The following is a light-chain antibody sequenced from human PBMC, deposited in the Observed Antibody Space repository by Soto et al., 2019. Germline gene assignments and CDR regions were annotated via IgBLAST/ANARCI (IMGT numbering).Light chain of an antibody. CDR1: NSDVGSYNL. J-gene: IGLJ1*01. Sequence: QSVLTQPASVSGSPGQSITISCTGTNSDVGSYNLVSWYQHHPGKAPKLMIYEGSKRPSGVSDRFSGSKSGNTASLTISGLQAQDEADYYWCSYAGSIPYVFGTGTKVTVL. CDR3: CSYAGSIPYV. V-gene: IGLV2-23*01. CDR2: EGS.